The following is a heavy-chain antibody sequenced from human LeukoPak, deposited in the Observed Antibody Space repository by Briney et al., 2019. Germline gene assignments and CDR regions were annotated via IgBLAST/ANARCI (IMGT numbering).Heavy chain of an antibody. J-gene: IGHJ4*02. CDR2: INHSGST. D-gene: IGHD6-19*01. Sequence: SETLSLTCAVYGGSFSGYYWSWIRQPPGKGLEWIGEINHSGSTNYNPSLKSRVTISVDTSKNQFSLKLSSVTAADTAVYYCARQIAVASNYFDYWGQGTLVTVSS. V-gene: IGHV4-34*01. CDR1: GGSFSGYY. CDR3: ARQIAVASNYFDY.